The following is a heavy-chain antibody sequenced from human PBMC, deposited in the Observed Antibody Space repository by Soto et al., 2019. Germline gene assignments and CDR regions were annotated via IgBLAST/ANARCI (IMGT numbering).Heavy chain of an antibody. CDR3: ASRYCSSTSCYTPPYYYGMDV. CDR2: ISGSGGAT. Sequence: GGSLRLSCAASGFTFTSFAVSWVRQAPGKGLEWVSAISGSGGATYYADSVKGRFTVSRDNSKNTLYLQMNSLRAEDTAVYYCASRYCSSTSCYTPPYYYGMDVWGQGTTVTVSS. CDR1: GFTFTSFA. J-gene: IGHJ6*02. D-gene: IGHD2-2*02. V-gene: IGHV3-23*01.